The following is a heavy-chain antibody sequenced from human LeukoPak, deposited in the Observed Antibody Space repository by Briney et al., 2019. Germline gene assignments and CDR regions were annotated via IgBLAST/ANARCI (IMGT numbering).Heavy chain of an antibody. CDR2: IYSSGST. CDR1: GGSISSSTYY. Sequence: PSETLSLTCTVSGGSISSSTYYWGWIRQPPGKGLEWIASIYSSGSTYYNPSLKSRVTISVDTSKNQFSLKLSSVTAADTAVYYCARRGHYAAGRDRGRTDYWGQGSLVTVSS. J-gene: IGHJ4*01. D-gene: IGHD3-10*01. CDR3: ARRGHYAAGRDRGRTDY. V-gene: IGHV4-39*01.